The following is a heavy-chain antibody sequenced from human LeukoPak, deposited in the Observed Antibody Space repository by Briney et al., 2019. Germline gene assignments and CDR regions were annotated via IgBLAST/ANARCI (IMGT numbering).Heavy chain of an antibody. CDR1: GYTFTGYY. J-gene: IGHJ4*02. Sequence: ASVKVSCKASGYTFTGYYMHWVRQAPGQGLEWMGWINPNSGGTNYAQKFQGRVTMTRDTSISTAYMELSRLRSDDTAVYYCARDRVHYYDSSGYSDYWGQGTLVTVSS. D-gene: IGHD3-22*01. CDR2: INPNSGGT. V-gene: IGHV1-2*02. CDR3: ARDRVHYYDSSGYSDY.